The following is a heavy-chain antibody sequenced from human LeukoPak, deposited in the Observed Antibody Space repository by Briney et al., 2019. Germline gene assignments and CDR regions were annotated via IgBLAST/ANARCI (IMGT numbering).Heavy chain of an antibody. CDR3: ARDRNFPRDQFDY. J-gene: IGHJ4*02. Sequence: PGGSLRLSCAASRFTFANYAMSWVRQAPGKGLEWVSAISADGGSAWYAGSVRGRSTISRDNSKSTVYLQMKSLGAEDTAVYFCARDRNFPRDQFDYWGQGTLVTVSS. V-gene: IGHV3-23*01. CDR1: RFTFANYA. D-gene: IGHD4-11*01. CDR2: ISADGGSA.